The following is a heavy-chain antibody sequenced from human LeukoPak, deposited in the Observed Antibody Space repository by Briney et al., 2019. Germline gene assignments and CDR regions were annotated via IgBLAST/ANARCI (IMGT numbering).Heavy chain of an antibody. Sequence: PSETLSLTGTVSGGSISSGSYCWGWIRQPAGKGLEWIGRIYTSGSTNYNPSLKSRVTISVDSSKTLFSLKLSSVTAADTAVYYCARDRPVGATTYGMDVWGQGTTVSVSS. CDR2: IYTSGST. CDR3: ARDRPVGATTYGMDV. V-gene: IGHV4-61*02. CDR1: GGSISSGSYC. D-gene: IGHD1-26*01. J-gene: IGHJ6*02.